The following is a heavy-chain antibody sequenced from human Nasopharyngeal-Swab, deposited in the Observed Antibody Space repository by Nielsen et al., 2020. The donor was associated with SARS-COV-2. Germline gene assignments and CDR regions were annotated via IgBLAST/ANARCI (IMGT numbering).Heavy chain of an antibody. V-gene: IGHV2-26*01. D-gene: IGHD3-22*01. CDR3: ARAYYYDSSGCHFDY. CDR2: IFSNDEK. Sequence: WIRQPPGKALEWLAHIFSNDEKSYSTSLESRLTITKDTSKNQVVLTMTNMDPVDTATYYCARAYYYDSSGCHFDYWGQGTLVTVSS. J-gene: IGHJ4*02.